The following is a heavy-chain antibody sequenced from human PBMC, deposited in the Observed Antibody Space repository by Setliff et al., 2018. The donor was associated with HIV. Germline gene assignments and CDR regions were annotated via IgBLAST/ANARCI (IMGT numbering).Heavy chain of an antibody. CDR3: KVGITARGEDNYYYHMDV. CDR2: ITSDTNTI. CDR1: GSGFTFSSYS. Sequence: GGSLRLSCAASGSGFTFSSYSMNWVRQAPGKGLEWVSYITSDTNTINYKDSVKGRFTISRDNAKNLLYLQMNSLRAEDTAVYYCKVGITARGEDNYYYHMDVWGRGTTVTVSS. D-gene: IGHD2-21*01. V-gene: IGHV3-48*01. J-gene: IGHJ6*03.